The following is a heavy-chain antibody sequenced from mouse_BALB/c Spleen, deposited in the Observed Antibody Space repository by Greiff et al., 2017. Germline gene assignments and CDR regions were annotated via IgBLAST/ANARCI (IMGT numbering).Heavy chain of an antibody. CDR3: AREGYDGYYMRMFCAMDY. CDR2: ISSGSSTI. J-gene: IGHJ4*01. V-gene: IGHV5-17*02. Sequence: EVQLVESGGGLVQPGGSRKLSCAASGFTFSSFGMHWVRQAPEKGLEWVAYISSGSSTIYYAATVKGRFTISRDNPKNNLFLKMNSLRSEDTAMYYCAREGYDGYYMRMFCAMDYWGQGTSVTVSS. CDR1: GFTFSSFG. D-gene: IGHD2-3*01.